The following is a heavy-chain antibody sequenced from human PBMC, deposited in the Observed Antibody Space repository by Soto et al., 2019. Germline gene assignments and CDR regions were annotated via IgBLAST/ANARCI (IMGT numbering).Heavy chain of an antibody. CDR1: GYTLTDLS. D-gene: IGHD5-12*01. V-gene: IGHV1-24*01. J-gene: IGHJ4*02. CDR3: AGGLTSGYDSG. CDR2: IDPEDGVA. Sequence: ASVKVSCKVSGYTLTDLSMQWVRQAPGKGLEWMGSIDPEDGVANYAQKFQGRVTITEDTATSTAYMELSSLRSEDTVVYYCAGGLTSGYDSGWGQGTLVTVSS.